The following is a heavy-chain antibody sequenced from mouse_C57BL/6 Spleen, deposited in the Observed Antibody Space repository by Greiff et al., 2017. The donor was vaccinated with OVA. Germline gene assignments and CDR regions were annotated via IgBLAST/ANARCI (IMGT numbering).Heavy chain of an antibody. V-gene: IGHV1-15*01. D-gene: IGHD1-1*01. CDR1: GYTFTDYE. CDR2: IDPETGGT. Sequence: VQLQQSGAELVRPGASVTLSCKASGYTFTDYEMHWVKQTPVHGLEWIGAIDPETGGTAYNQKFKGKAILTADKSSSTAYLELRSLTSEDSAVYYCTILLSYAMDYWGQGTSVTVSS. CDR3: TILLSYAMDY. J-gene: IGHJ4*01.